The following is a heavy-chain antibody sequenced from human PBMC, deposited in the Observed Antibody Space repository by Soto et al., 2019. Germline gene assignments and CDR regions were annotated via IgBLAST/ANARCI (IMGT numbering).Heavy chain of an antibody. Sequence: EVQLLESGGGLVQSGGSLRLSCAASGHTFNNYAMNWVRQAPGKGLEWVSTIRGSDGSADHADPVNGRFTISRDNSGKIMDLQMNSLRAEDTAVYCCAKLAGTSRIFYYIMDFWGPGATVTVSS. J-gene: IGHJ6*02. V-gene: IGHV3-23*01. D-gene: IGHD1-1*01. CDR1: GHTFNNYA. CDR2: IRGSDGSA. CDR3: AKLAGTSRIFYYIMDF.